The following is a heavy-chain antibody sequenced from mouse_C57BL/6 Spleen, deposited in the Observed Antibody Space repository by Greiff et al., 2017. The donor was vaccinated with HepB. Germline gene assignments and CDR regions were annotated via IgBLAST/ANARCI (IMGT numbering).Heavy chain of an antibody. D-gene: IGHD2-1*01. Sequence: VKLQESGPELVKPGASVKISCKASGYAFSSSWMNWVKQRPGKGLEWIGRIYPGDGDTNYNGKFKGKATLTADKSSSTAYMQLSSLTSEDSAVYFCARRYGNYGGYFDYWGQGTTLTVSS. CDR1: GYAFSSSW. CDR3: ARRYGNYGGYFDY. J-gene: IGHJ2*01. CDR2: IYPGDGDT. V-gene: IGHV1-82*01.